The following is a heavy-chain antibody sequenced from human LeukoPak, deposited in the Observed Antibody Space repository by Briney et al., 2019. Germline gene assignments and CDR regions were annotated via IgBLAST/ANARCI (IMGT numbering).Heavy chain of an antibody. CDR2: IYYSGST. V-gene: IGHV4-59*01. D-gene: IGHD1-26*01. Sequence: SETLSLTCTVSGGSISSYYWSWIRQPPGKGLEWIGYIYYSGSTNYNPSLKSRVTISVDTSKNQFSLKLSSVTAADTAVYYCATQSPHGVTELGLSNWGQGTLVTVSS. J-gene: IGHJ4*02. CDR1: GGSISSYY. CDR3: ATQSPHGVTELGLSN.